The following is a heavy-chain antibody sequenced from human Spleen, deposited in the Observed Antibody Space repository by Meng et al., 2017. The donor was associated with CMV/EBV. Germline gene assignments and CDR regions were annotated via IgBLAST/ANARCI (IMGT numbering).Heavy chain of an antibody. CDR3: VRVADFGDYGDF. CDR2: INDDASSI. D-gene: IGHD4-17*01. V-gene: IGHV3-74*01. Sequence: SCAASGFTFRNYWMHWVRQVPGKGLVWVSRINDDASSITYADSVKGRFTISRDNAKNTLFLQMNSLRAEDAALYYCVRVADFGDYGDFWGQGILVTSPQ. CDR1: GFTFRNYW. J-gene: IGHJ4*02.